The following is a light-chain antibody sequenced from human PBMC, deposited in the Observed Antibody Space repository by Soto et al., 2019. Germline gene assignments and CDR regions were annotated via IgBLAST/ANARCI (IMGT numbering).Light chain of an antibody. V-gene: IGKV3-15*01. CDR3: QHYNNWPPIT. CDR1: QSVGFN. CDR2: GAI. J-gene: IGKJ5*01. Sequence: EIVLTQSPATLSVSPGEGATLSCRASQSVGFNVAWYQQKPGRAPRLLIYGAINRATGIPARFSGSGSGTDFTLTISSLQSEDFAVYYCQHYNNWPPITFGQGTRLEIK.